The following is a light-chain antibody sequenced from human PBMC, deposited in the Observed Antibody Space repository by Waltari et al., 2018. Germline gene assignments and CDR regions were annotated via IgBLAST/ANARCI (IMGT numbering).Light chain of an antibody. CDR2: KDS. J-gene: IGLJ3*02. Sequence: SYELTQPPSVSVSPGQTARITCSGDALPKQYAYWYQQKPGQAPVLVIYKDSERPSGFPERFSGSSSVTTVTLTISGVQAEDEADYYCQSADSSGTPWVFGGGTKLTVL. CDR3: QSADSSGTPWV. CDR1: ALPKQY. V-gene: IGLV3-25*03.